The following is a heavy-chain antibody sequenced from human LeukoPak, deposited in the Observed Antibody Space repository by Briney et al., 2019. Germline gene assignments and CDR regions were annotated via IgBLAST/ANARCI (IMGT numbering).Heavy chain of an antibody. J-gene: IGHJ4*02. CDR2: IYPGDSDT. CDR1: GYSFTSYW. CDR3: ARLYYYDSSGYRYFDY. Sequence: GESLKISCKGSGYSFTSYWIGWVRRMPGKGLEWMGIIYPGDSDTRYSPSFQGQVTISADKSISTAYLQWSSLKASDTAMYYCARLYYYDSSGYRYFDYWGQGTLVTVSS. V-gene: IGHV5-51*01. D-gene: IGHD3-22*01.